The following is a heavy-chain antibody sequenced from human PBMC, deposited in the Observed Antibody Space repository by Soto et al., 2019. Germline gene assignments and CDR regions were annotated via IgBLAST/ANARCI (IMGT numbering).Heavy chain of an antibody. V-gene: IGHV3-73*01. Sequence: GGSLRLSCAASGFTFSGSAMHWVRQASGKGLEWVGRIRSKANSYATAYAASVKGRFTISRDDSKNTAYLQMNSLKTEDTAVYYCTALGYCSSTSCDWWGQGTLVTVSS. CDR3: TALGYCSSTSCDW. J-gene: IGHJ4*02. D-gene: IGHD2-2*01. CDR1: GFTFSGSA. CDR2: IRSKANSYAT.